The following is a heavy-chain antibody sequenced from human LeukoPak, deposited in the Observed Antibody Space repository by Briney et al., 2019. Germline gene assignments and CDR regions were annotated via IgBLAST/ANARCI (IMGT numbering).Heavy chain of an antibody. J-gene: IGHJ4*02. CDR3: TAVEEWFGEADLPNY. D-gene: IGHD3-10*01. V-gene: IGHV3-72*01. CDR1: GFTFSDHY. Sequence: GGSLRLSCAASGFTFSDHYMDWVRQAPGKGLEWVGRTRNKANSYTTEYAASVKGRFTISRDDSKNTAYLQMNSLKTEDTAVYYCTAVEEWFGEADLPNYWGQGTLVTVSS. CDR2: TRNKANSYTT.